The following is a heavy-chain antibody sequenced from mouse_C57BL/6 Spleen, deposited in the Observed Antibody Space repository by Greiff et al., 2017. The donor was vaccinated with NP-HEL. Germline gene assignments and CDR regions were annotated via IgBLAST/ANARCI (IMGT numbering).Heavy chain of an antibody. CDR1: GYAFSSYW. Sequence: QVQLQQSGAELVKPGASVKISCKASGYAFSSYWMNWVKQRPGKGLEWIGQIYPGDGDTNYNGKFKGKATLTADKSSSTAYMQLSSLTSEDSAVYFCARGANGGGHAMDYWGQGTSVTVSS. V-gene: IGHV1-80*01. CDR2: IYPGDGDT. D-gene: IGHD4-1*01. CDR3: ARGANGGGHAMDY. J-gene: IGHJ4*01.